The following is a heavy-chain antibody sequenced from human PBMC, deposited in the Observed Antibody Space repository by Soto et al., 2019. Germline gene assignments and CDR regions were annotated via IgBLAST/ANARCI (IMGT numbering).Heavy chain of an antibody. D-gene: IGHD5-12*01. Sequence: ASVKVSCKASGYTFTSYAMHWVRQAPGQRLEWMGWINAGNGNTKYSQKFQGRVTITRDTSASTAYMELSSLRSEDTAVYYCARVEGDIVATTYYYYYGMDVWGQGTTVTVSS. CDR3: ARVEGDIVATTYYYYYGMDV. CDR2: INAGNGNT. CDR1: GYTFTSYA. V-gene: IGHV1-3*01. J-gene: IGHJ6*02.